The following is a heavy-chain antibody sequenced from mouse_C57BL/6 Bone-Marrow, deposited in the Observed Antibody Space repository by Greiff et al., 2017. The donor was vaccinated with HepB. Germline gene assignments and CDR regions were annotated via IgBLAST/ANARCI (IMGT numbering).Heavy chain of an antibody. Sequence: VQLQQPGAELVRPGSSVKLSCKASGYTFTSYWMDWVKQRPGQGLEWIGNIYPSDSETHYNQKFKDKATLTVDKSSSTAYMQLSSLTSEDSAVYYCARDYYGSSYVWGQGTLVTVSA. CDR1: GYTFTSYW. J-gene: IGHJ3*01. D-gene: IGHD1-1*01. V-gene: IGHV1-61*01. CDR3: ARDYYGSSYV. CDR2: IYPSDSET.